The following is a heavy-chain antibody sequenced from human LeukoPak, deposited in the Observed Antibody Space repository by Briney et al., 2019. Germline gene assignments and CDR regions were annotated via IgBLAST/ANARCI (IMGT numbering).Heavy chain of an antibody. V-gene: IGHV3-23*01. CDR1: GFTFSNSA. Sequence: GGSLRLSCAASGFTFSNSAMSWVRQAPGKGLEWVSTLSGRGITTYYADSVKGRFTISRDNSKNTLYLQMNSLRAEDTAVYYCVKGIYSSGWSYFDYWGHGTLVTVSS. D-gene: IGHD6-19*01. CDR2: LSGRGITT. J-gene: IGHJ4*01. CDR3: VKGIYSSGWSYFDY.